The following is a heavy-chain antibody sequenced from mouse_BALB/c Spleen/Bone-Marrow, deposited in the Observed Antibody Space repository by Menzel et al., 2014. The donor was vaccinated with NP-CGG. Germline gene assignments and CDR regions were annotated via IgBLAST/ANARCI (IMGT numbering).Heavy chain of an antibody. CDR1: GFDFSRYW. CDR3: ARLLTLRAMDY. CDR2: INPGSSTI. Sequence: EVKLQESGGGLVQPGGSLNLSCAASGFDFSRYWMSWARQAPGKGQEWIGGINPGSSTINYTPSLKDKFIISRDNAKNTLNLQMSKVRSEDTALYYCARLLTLRAMDYWGQGASVTVSS. V-gene: IGHV4-2*02. J-gene: IGHJ4*01.